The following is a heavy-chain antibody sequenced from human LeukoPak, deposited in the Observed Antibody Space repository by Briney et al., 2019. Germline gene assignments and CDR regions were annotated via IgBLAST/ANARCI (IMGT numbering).Heavy chain of an antibody. Sequence: GGSLRLSCAASGVTLSDHHVDWVRQAPGKGLEGVGRTRDKARSYRTEYAASVDGRFTIPRDDSKNAVYLQMNSLKTEDTAVYYCARYGGEGDNSAFDIWGQGTVVTVSS. CDR2: TRDKARSYRT. CDR1: GVTLSDHH. D-gene: IGHD3-16*01. CDR3: ARYGGEGDNSAFDI. J-gene: IGHJ3*02. V-gene: IGHV3-72*01.